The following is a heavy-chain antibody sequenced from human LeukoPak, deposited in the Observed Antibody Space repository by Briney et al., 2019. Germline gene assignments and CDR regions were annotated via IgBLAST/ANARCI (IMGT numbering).Heavy chain of an antibody. J-gene: IGHJ4*02. CDR3: ARDRGYGDYGIDY. V-gene: IGHV4-61*08. CDR1: GGSISSGGYS. D-gene: IGHD4-17*01. Sequence: SETLSLTCAVSGGSISSGGYSWSWIRQPPGKGLEWIGYIYYSGSTNYNPSLKSRVTISVDTSKNQFSLKLSSVTAADTAVYYCARDRGYGDYGIDYWGQGTLVTVSS. CDR2: IYYSGST.